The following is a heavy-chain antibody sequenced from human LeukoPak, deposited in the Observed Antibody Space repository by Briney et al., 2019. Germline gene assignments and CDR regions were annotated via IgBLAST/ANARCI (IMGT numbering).Heavy chain of an antibody. Sequence: SETLSLTCTVSGGSISSYYWSWIRQPPGKGLEWIGYIYYSGSTNYNPSLKSRVTISVDTSKNQFSLKLSSVTAADAAVYYCARDAPYCSSTSCYGHYYYGMDVWGQGTTVTVSS. CDR2: IYYSGST. CDR3: ARDAPYCSSTSCYGHYYYGMDV. D-gene: IGHD2-2*01. V-gene: IGHV4-59*01. J-gene: IGHJ6*02. CDR1: GGSISSYY.